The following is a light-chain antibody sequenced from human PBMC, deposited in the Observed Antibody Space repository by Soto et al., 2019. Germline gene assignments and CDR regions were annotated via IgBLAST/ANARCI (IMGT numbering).Light chain of an antibody. CDR1: QDISMY. V-gene: IGKV1-33*01. CDR2: NTS. J-gene: IGKJ4*01. CDR3: QQYDSLPLT. Sequence: DIQMTQSPSSLSASVGDRVTITCQASQDISMYLNWYQHKPGKPPKLLIYNTSNLETGVPSRFSGGGSGTDFTFTISSLQPGDFETYYCQQYDSLPLTFGGGTKVEIK.